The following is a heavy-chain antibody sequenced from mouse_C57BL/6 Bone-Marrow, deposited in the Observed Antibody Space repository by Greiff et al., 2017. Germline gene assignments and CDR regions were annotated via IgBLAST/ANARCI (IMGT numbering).Heavy chain of an antibody. V-gene: IGHV1-15*01. D-gene: IGHD2-1*01. CDR2: IDPETGGT. Sequence: VQLQQSGAELVRPGASVTLSCKASGYTFTDYEMHWVKQTPVHGLEWIGAIDPETGGTAYNQKFKGKAILTADKSSSTAYMELRSLTSEDSAVYYCTRGCNPSWFAYWGQGTLVTVSA. J-gene: IGHJ3*01. CDR3: TRGCNPSWFAY. CDR1: GYTFTDYE.